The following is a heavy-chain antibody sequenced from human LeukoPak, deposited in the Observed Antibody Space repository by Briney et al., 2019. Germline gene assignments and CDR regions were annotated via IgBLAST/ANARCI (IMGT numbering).Heavy chain of an antibody. CDR2: INPSGGST. J-gene: IGHJ5*02. V-gene: IGHV1-46*01. CDR1: GYTFTSYY. CDR3: ARVSQKKTNSGSYGGDWFDP. D-gene: IGHD1-26*01. Sequence: ASVKVSCKASGYTFTSYYMHWVRQAPGQGLEWMGIINPSGGSTSYAQKFQGRVTMTRDTSTSTVYMELSSLRSEDTAVYYCARVSQKKTNSGSYGGDWFDPWGQGTLVTVSS.